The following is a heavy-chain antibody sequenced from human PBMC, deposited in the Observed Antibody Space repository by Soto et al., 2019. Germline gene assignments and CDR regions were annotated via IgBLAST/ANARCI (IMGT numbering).Heavy chain of an antibody. CDR1: GFSLSDYY. J-gene: IGHJ4*02. CDR3: ARVRGDSSGSFYFDF. CDR2: ITSSGTAN. D-gene: IGHD3-22*01. Sequence: QAQLVESGGGLVKPGGSLRLSCAASGFSLSDYYMSWIRQAPGKGLEWVSYITSSGTANYYADSVKGRFTISKDNAKNSLYLQMNSLRAEDTAVYYCARVRGDSSGSFYFDFWGQGTLVTVSS. V-gene: IGHV3-11*01.